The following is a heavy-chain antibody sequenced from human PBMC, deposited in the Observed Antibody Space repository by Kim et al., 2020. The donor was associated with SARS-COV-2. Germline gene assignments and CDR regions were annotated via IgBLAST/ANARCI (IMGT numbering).Heavy chain of an antibody. V-gene: IGHV3-11*03. J-gene: IGHJ6*02. CDR1: GFTFSDYY. CDR3: ASYVEDTAMVRYYYYGMDV. CDR2: ISSSSSYT. D-gene: IGHD5-18*01. Sequence: GGSLRLSCAASGFTFSDYYMSWIRQAPGKGLEWVSYISSSSSYTNYADSVKGRFTISRDNAKNSLYLQMNSLRAEDTAVYYCASYVEDTAMVRYYYYGMDVWGQGTTVTVSS.